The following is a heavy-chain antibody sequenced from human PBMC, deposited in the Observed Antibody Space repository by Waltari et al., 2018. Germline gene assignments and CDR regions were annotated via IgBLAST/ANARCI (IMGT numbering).Heavy chain of an antibody. J-gene: IGHJ6*02. V-gene: IGHV1-46*01. CDR3: AREWFGELPPYYYYGMDV. CDR2: INPSGGNT. D-gene: IGHD3-10*01. Sequence: QVQLVQSGAEVKKPGASVKVSCKASGYTFTSYYMHWVRQAPGQGLEWMGIINPSGGNTNYAQKLQGRVTMTTDTSTSTAYMELRSLRSDDTAVYYCAREWFGELPPYYYYGMDVWGQGTTVTVSS. CDR1: GYTFTSYY.